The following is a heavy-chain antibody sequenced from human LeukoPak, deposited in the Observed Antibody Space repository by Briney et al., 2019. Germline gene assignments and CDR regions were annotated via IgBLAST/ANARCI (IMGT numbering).Heavy chain of an antibody. D-gene: IGHD3-10*01. CDR3: ARPSVVLWFGELLSLGAFDI. J-gene: IGHJ3*02. Sequence: GGSLRLSCAASGFTFSSYSMNWVRQAPGKGLEWVSYISSSSSSTIYYADSVKGRFTISRDNAKNSLYLQMNSLRAEDTAVYYCARPSVVLWFGELLSLGAFDIWGQGTMVTVSS. CDR2: ISSSSSSTI. CDR1: GFTFSSYS. V-gene: IGHV3-48*01.